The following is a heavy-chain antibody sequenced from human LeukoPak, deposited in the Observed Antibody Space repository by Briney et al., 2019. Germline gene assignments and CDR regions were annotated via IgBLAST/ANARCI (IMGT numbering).Heavy chain of an antibody. CDR2: FDPESGET. D-gene: IGHD3-10*01. Sequence: ASVKVSCKVSGHSLTELSMHWVRQAPGKGLEWMGGFDPESGETVYAQKFQARFTMTEGAPTDTVYMELSSLTLEDTDVYYCASLLCYGDLIDHFGMDVWGKGTTVIVSS. CDR3: ASLLCYGDLIDHFGMDV. V-gene: IGHV1-24*01. J-gene: IGHJ6*04. CDR1: GHSLTELS.